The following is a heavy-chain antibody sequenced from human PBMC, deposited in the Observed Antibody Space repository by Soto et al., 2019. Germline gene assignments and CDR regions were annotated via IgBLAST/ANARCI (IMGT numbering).Heavy chain of an antibody. CDR2: ISSSGSTI. Sequence: EVQLVESGGGLVQPGGSLRLSCAASGFTFSSYEMNWVRQAPGKGLEWVSYISSSGSTIYYADSVKGRFTISRDNAKNSLYLQMNSLRAEDTAVYYCARANPYCSSTSGRRGYFDYWGQGTLVTVSS. V-gene: IGHV3-48*03. CDR3: ARANPYCSSTSGRRGYFDY. CDR1: GFTFSSYE. J-gene: IGHJ4*02. D-gene: IGHD2-2*01.